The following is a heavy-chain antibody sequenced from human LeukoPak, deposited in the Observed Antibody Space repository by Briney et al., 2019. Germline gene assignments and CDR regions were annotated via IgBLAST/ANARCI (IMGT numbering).Heavy chain of an antibody. CDR2: IQHSGTT. CDR3: ARQQASYYDYVWGSYRLNLPLDY. J-gene: IGHJ4*02. Sequence: SETLSLTCAVSGGSISSSKWWSWVRQPPGKGLEWIGEIQHSGTTNYNPSLKSRVTISVDKSKNQFSLKLSSVTAADTAVYYCARQQASYYDYVWGSYRLNLPLDYWGQGTLVTVSS. V-gene: IGHV4-4*02. D-gene: IGHD3-16*02. CDR1: GGSISSSKW.